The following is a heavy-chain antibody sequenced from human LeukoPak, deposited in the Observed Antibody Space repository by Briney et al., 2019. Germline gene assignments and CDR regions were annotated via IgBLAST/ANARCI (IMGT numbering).Heavy chain of an antibody. CDR1: GYTFISYG. V-gene: IGHV1-18*01. CDR2: ITAYNGNT. CDR3: ARGILDATYYYYYYMDV. D-gene: IGHD1-1*01. J-gene: IGHJ6*03. Sequence: ASVKVSCKASGYTFISYGISWVRQAPGQGLEWMEWITAYNGNTNYAQKLQGRVTMTTDTSTSTAYMELRSLRSDDTAVYYCARGILDATYYYYYYMDVWGKGTTVTVSS.